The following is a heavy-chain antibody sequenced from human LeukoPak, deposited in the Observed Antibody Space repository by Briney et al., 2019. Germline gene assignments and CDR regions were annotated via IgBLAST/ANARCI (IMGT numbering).Heavy chain of an antibody. CDR2: IRVDGTLK. J-gene: IGHJ4*02. CDR3: ARRFRD. D-gene: IGHD5-24*01. Sequence: EPGGSLRLSCVGSGLTFGGFEMNWVRQAPGKGLEWVSYIRVDGTLKTYADSVKGRFTISRDNAKNSLYLQMNSLRAEDTAIYYCARRFRDWGQGTLVTVSS. CDR1: GLTFGGFE. V-gene: IGHV3-48*03.